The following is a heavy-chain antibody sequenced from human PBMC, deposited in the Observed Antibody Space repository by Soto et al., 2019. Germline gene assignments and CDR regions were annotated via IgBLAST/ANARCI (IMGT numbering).Heavy chain of an antibody. D-gene: IGHD2-21*01. V-gene: IGHV3-23*01. Sequence: VGSLRLSCVASGFVFSDYAMSWVRQAPGKGLEWVSAISAGGVDTYYADSVKGRFTVSRANSKNTLYLQMNSLRAEDTAIYYCANVPIWCGGSSCYTEGFDSWGQGTLVTVSS. CDR3: ANVPIWCGGSSCYTEGFDS. J-gene: IGHJ4*02. CDR1: GFVFSDYA. CDR2: ISAGGVDT.